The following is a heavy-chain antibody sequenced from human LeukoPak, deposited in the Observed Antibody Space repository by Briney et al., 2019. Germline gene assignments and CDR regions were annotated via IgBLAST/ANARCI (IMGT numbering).Heavy chain of an antibody. V-gene: IGHV3-48*01. CDR1: GFTFSSYS. D-gene: IGHD3-3*01. CDR2: ISSSSSTI. Sequence: PGGSLRLSCAASGFTFSSYSMNWDRQAPGKWLEWVSYISSSSSTIYYADSVKGRFTISRDNAENSLYLQMNSLRAEDTAVYYCAREEDFWSGQYFDYWGQGTLVTVSS. CDR3: AREEDFWSGQYFDY. J-gene: IGHJ4*02.